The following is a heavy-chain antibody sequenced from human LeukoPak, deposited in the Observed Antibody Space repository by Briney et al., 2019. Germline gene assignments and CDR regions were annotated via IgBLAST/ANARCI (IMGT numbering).Heavy chain of an antibody. D-gene: IGHD2-2*01. J-gene: IGHJ4*02. Sequence: SETLSLTCTVSGGSISSSSYYWGWIRQPPGKGLEWIGSIYHSGSTYYNPSLKSRVTISVDTSKNQFSLKLRSVTAADTAVYYCARGRGSYCSSTSCYIPHLVIDYWGQGTLVTVSS. CDR1: GGSISSSSYY. V-gene: IGHV4-39*07. CDR2: IYHSGST. CDR3: ARGRGSYCSSTSCYIPHLVIDY.